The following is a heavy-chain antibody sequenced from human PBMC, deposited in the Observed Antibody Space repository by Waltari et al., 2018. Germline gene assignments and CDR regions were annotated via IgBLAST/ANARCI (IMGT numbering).Heavy chain of an antibody. CDR1: GGTFSSYA. Sequence: QVQLVQSGAEVKKPGSSVKVSCKASGGTFSSYAISWVRQAPGQGLEWMGGIIPILGIANYAQKFQGRVTITADKSTSTAYMELSSLRSEDTAVYYCARAGKYSGYDYVGTDYWGQGTLVTVSS. V-gene: IGHV1-69*10. CDR3: ARAGKYSGYDYVGTDY. J-gene: IGHJ4*02. CDR2: IIPILGIA. D-gene: IGHD5-12*01.